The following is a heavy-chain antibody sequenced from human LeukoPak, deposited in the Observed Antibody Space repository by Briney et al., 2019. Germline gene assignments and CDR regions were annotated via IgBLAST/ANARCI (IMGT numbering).Heavy chain of an antibody. V-gene: IGHV1-2*02. D-gene: IGHD3-10*01. CDR1: GYTFTSYG. Sequence: ASVKVSYKASGYTFTSYGISWVRQAPGQGLEWMGWINPNSGGTNYAQKFQGRVTMTRDTSISTAYMELSRLRSDDTAVYYCACRTDYYGSGSYEADYWGQGTLVTVSS. CDR2: INPNSGGT. J-gene: IGHJ4*02. CDR3: ACRTDYYGSGSYEADY.